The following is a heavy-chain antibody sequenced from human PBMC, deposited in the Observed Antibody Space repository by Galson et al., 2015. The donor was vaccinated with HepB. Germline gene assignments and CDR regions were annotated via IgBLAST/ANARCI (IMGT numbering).Heavy chain of an antibody. CDR3: ARVRGYSYGWDKFYYMDV. D-gene: IGHD5-18*01. J-gene: IGHJ6*03. CDR2: MNPNSGNT. Sequence: SVKVSCKASGYTFTSYDINWVRQATGQGLEWMGWMNPNSGNTGYAQKFQGRVTMTRNTSISTAYMELSSLRSEDTAVYYCARVRGYSYGWDKFYYMDVWGKGTTVTVSS. CDR1: GYTFTSYD. V-gene: IGHV1-8*01.